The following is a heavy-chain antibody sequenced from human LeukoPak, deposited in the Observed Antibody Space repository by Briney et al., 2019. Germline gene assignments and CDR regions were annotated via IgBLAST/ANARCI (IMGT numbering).Heavy chain of an antibody. CDR2: IIPIFGTA. J-gene: IGHJ6*03. CDR3: ARVRPYYYYYMDV. Sequence: ASVKVSCKASGYTFTGYYMLWVRQTPGQGLEWMGGIIPIFGTANYAQKFQGRVTITRNTSISTAYMELSSLRSEDTAVYYCARVRPYYYYYMDVWGKGTTVTVSS. CDR1: GYTFTGYY. V-gene: IGHV1-2*02.